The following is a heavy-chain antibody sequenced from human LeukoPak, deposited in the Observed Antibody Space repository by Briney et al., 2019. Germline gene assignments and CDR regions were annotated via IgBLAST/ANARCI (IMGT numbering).Heavy chain of an antibody. V-gene: IGHV5-51*01. CDR1: GYSFTSYW. CDR3: ARSPDSGSLSD. D-gene: IGHD3-10*01. J-gene: IGHJ4*02. Sequence: GESLKISCKGSGYSFTSYWIGWVRQMPGKGLEWMGIIYPGDSDTRYSPTFQGQVIISADKSNSTAYLQWSSLKASGSAMYYCARSPDSGSLSDWGQGTLVTVSS. CDR2: IYPGDSDT.